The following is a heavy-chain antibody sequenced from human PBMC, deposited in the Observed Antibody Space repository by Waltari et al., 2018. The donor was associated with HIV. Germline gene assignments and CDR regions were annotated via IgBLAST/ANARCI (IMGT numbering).Heavy chain of an antibody. J-gene: IGHJ4*02. CDR3: AKGDWNSPSCPFDL. CDR2: MSGSGNST. D-gene: IGHD1-1*01. V-gene: IGHV3-23*01. Sequence: EVQLLESGGGLIEPGGSLRLSCVGSGFIFSSYAMSWVRQAPGTGLEWVSGMSGSGNSTYYAGAVTGLFIISRDNSKNTVFLQMNSLRAEDTAVYYCAKGDWNSPSCPFDLWGQVTLVTVSS. CDR1: GFIFSSYA.